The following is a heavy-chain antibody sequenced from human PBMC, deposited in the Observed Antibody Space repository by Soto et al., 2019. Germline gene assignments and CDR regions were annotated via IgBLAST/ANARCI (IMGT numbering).Heavy chain of an antibody. D-gene: IGHD1-20*01. CDR3: ATVTGNAFAI. CDR2: IFYSGDT. Sequence: LSLTCAVSGGSISSGGYYWSWIRQPPGKGLEWIGYIFYSGDTYYSPSLQSRVSILVDTSKNQFSLKLSSVTAADTAVYYCATVTGNAFAIWGQGTMVTVSS. CDR1: GGSISSGGYY. J-gene: IGHJ3*02. V-gene: IGHV4-30-4*01.